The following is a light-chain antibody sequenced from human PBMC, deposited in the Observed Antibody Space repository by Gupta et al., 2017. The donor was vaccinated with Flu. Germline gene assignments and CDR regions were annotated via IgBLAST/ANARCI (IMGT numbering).Light chain of an antibody. CDR2: EVS. J-gene: IGLJ2*01. CDR3: CSHPGSSTSAVV. Sequence: QSALTQPASVYGSHGKPITISCTGSSSDVGSYNLVSWYQQRPGKAPQLVIYEVSKRPSEVSNRFSASKSANTASLTVSGLQPEDEADYHCCSHPGSSTSAVVFGGGTKLTVL. V-gene: IGLV2-23*02. CDR1: SSDVGSYNL.